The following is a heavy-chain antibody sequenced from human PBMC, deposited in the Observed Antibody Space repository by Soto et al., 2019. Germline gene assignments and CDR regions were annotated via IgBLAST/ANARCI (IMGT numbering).Heavy chain of an antibody. CDR1: GGSISSDNY. CDR2: IYYSGNT. V-gene: IGHV4-30-4*01. CDR3: AREGGESSDGLYYFDS. D-gene: IGHD3-16*01. Sequence: SETLSLTCTVSGGSISSDNYWSWIRQPPGKGLEWIGHIYYSGNTDYNPSLKSRLAISIDTSKNQFSLKLSSVTAADTAVYFCAREGGESSDGLYYFDSWGQGSLVTVYS. J-gene: IGHJ4*02.